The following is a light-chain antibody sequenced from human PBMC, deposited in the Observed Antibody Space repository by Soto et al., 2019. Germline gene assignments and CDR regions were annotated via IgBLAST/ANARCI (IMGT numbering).Light chain of an antibody. J-gene: IGKJ4*01. V-gene: IGKV1-5*03. Sequence: DIQMTQSPASLSASVGDRVTLTCRASQSIANSLAWYQQKPGQAPRLLIYKASSLESGVTSRFSGSGSGTEFTLTISSLQLDDLATYFCQQYNTFLTFGGGPKLEIK. CDR3: QQYNTFLT. CDR1: QSIANS. CDR2: KAS.